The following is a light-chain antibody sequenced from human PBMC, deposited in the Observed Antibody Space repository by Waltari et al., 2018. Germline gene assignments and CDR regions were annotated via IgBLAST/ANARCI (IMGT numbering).Light chain of an antibody. CDR2: DVT. CDR1: SSDAGGYNY. V-gene: IGLV2-8*01. Sequence: QSALTQPPSASGSPGQSVTISCTGTSSDAGGYNYVYWYQQYPGKAPKLMISDVTNRPSGVPARFSGSKSGNTASLTVSGLQAEDEADYYCSSYAGSNIVIFGGGTKLTVL. J-gene: IGLJ2*01. CDR3: SSYAGSNIVI.